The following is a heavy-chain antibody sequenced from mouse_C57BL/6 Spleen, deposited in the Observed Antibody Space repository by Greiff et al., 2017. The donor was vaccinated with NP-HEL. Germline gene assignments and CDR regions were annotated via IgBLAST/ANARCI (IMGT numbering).Heavy chain of an antibody. V-gene: IGHV7-3*01. Sequence: EVKLMESGGGLVQPGGSLSLSCAASGFTFTDYYMSWVRQPPGKALEWLGFIRNKANGYTTEYSASVKGRFTISRDNSQSILYLQMNALRAEDSATYYCARSDSSCYQDYFDYWGQGTTLTVSS. CDR1: GFTFTDYY. CDR3: ARSDSSCYQDYFDY. J-gene: IGHJ2*01. CDR2: IRNKANGYTT. D-gene: IGHD3-2*02.